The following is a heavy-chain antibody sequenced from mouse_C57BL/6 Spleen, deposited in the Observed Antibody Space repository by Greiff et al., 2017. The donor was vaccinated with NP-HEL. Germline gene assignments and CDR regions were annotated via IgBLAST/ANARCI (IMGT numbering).Heavy chain of an antibody. CDR3: TRSDYDGSYAMDY. J-gene: IGHJ4*01. Sequence: VQLQQSGAELVRPGASVTLSCKASGYTFTDYEMHWVKQTPVHGLEWIGAIDPETGGTAYNQKFKGKAILTADKSSSTAYMELRSLTSEDSAVYYCTRSDYDGSYAMDYWGQGTSVTVSS. CDR2: IDPETGGT. D-gene: IGHD2-4*01. V-gene: IGHV1-15*01. CDR1: GYTFTDYE.